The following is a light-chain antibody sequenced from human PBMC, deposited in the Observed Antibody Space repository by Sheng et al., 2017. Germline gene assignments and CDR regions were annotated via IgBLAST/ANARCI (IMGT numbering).Light chain of an antibody. CDR1: SRDVGGSDF. J-gene: IGLJ2*01. CDR2: DVN. CDR3: MSYIGSLLTLVV. Sequence: QSALTQPASVSGSPGQSITISCTGTSRDVGGSDFVSWYQQFPGKAPTVMIYDVNKRPSGVPNRFSGSKSGNTASLTISGLQAEDEADYYCMSYIGSLLTLVVFGGGTKLSVL. V-gene: IGLV2-14*01.